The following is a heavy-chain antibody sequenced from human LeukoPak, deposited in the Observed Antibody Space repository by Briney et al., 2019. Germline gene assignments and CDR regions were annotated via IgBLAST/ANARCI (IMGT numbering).Heavy chain of an antibody. CDR2: MKQDGSET. CDR3: ARDKIVGATHFDY. J-gene: IGHJ4*02. V-gene: IGHV3-7*01. CDR1: GFTFSNYW. D-gene: IGHD1-26*01. Sequence: GGSLRLSCAASGFTFSNYWMSWVRQAPGKGLEWVANMKQDGSETYYVDSVKGRFTISRDNAKNSLYLQMNSLRAEDTAVYYCARDKIVGATHFDYWGQGTLVTVSS.